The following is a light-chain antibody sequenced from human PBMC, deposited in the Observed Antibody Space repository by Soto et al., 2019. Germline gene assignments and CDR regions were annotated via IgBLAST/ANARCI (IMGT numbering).Light chain of an antibody. CDR1: QSVSSY. J-gene: IGKJ2*01. CDR3: QQRSDSPYT. CDR2: EAS. Sequence: EIVLTQSPATLSLSTGERATLSCRASQSVSSYLAWYQQKPGQAPRLLIYEASNRATGIPARFSGSGSGTDFTLTISSLEPEDFAVYYCQQRSDSPYTFGQGTKLEI. V-gene: IGKV3-11*01.